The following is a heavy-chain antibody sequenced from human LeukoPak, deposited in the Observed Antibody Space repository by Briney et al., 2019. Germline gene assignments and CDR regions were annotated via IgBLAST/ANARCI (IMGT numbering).Heavy chain of an antibody. D-gene: IGHD2-2*02. CDR1: GGSISSSSYY. Sequence: PSETLSLTCTVSGGSISSSSYYWGWIRQPPGKGLEWIGSIYYSGSTYYNPSLKSRVTISVDTSKNQFSLKLSSVTAADTAVYYCARKVLGYCSSTSCYSFGWFDPWGQGTLVTVSS. J-gene: IGHJ5*02. CDR3: ARKVLGYCSSTSCYSFGWFDP. CDR2: IYYSGST. V-gene: IGHV4-39*01.